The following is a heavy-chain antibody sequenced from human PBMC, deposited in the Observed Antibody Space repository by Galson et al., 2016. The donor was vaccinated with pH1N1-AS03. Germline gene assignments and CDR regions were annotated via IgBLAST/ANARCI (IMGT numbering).Heavy chain of an antibody. CDR3: AKDRGHSSGGYPAFYFDF. V-gene: IGHV3-23*01. CDR1: GFTFANTA. Sequence: SLRLSCAASGFTFANTAMNWVRQAPGKGLAWVAAVSGNGGSEYYADSVKGRFTISRDNSKNTLFLQMNNLRAEDTAVYYCAKDRGHSSGGYPAFYFDFWGQGTQVTVSS. CDR2: VSGNGGSE. D-gene: IGHD6-19*01. J-gene: IGHJ4*02.